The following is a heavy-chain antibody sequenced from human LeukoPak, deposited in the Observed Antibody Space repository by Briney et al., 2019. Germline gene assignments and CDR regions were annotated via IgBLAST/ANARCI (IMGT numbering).Heavy chain of an antibody. D-gene: IGHD6-13*01. Sequence: SVKVSCKASGGTFSSYAISWVRQAPGQGLEWMGGIIPIFGTANYAQKFQGRVTITADESTSTACMELSSLRSEDTAVYYCAREGQQLGYFDYWGQGTLVTVSS. CDR2: IIPIFGTA. CDR1: GGTFSSYA. V-gene: IGHV1-69*01. CDR3: AREGQQLGYFDY. J-gene: IGHJ4*02.